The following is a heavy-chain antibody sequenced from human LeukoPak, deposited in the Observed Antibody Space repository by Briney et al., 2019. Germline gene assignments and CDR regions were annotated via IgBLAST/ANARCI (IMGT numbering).Heavy chain of an antibody. CDR1: GGTFSSYA. Sequence: ASVKVSCKASGGTFSSYAISWVRQAPGQGLEWMGGINPNSGGTNYAQKFQGRVTMTRDTSISTAYMELSRLRSDDMAVHYCARFSPVDYYDSSGYYPYYYYYGMDVWGQGTTVTVSS. CDR2: INPNSGGT. V-gene: IGHV1-2*02. J-gene: IGHJ6*02. D-gene: IGHD3-22*01. CDR3: ARFSPVDYYDSSGYYPYYYYYGMDV.